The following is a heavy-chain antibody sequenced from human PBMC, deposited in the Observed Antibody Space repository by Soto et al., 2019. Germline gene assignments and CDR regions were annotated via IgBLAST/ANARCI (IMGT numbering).Heavy chain of an antibody. CDR2: ISFQGTND. D-gene: IGHD3-22*01. J-gene: IGHJ4*02. Sequence: VESGGGVVQPGGSLRLSCAGSGFNFNNYGMYWVRQAPGKGLEWVAFISFQGTNDYYAEAVKGRFTISKDYSKKTLFLQMNSLRADDTAMYYCVKLMFDHDSSGFSGDYWGQGTLVTVS. CDR3: VKLMFDHDSSGFSGDY. V-gene: IGHV3-30*18. CDR1: GFNFNNYG.